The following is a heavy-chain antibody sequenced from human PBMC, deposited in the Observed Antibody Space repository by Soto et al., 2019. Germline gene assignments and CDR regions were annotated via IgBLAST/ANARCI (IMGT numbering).Heavy chain of an antibody. CDR3: ARLDCISTSCPWEMDYYYGMHV. J-gene: IGHJ6*02. D-gene: IGHD2-2*01. CDR1: GYDFPNSW. V-gene: IGHV5-10-1*01. Sequence: PGESLKISCQASGYDFPNSWISWVRQMPGKDLEWMARIDVSDSYINYNPSFKGHVTISTDKSITTAYLEWSSLKASDTAMYYCARLDCISTSCPWEMDYYYGMHVWGQGTTDTVSS. CDR2: IDVSDSYI.